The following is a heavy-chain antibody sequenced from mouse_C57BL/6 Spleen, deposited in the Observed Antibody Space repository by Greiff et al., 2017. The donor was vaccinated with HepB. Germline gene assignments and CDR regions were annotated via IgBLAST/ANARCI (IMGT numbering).Heavy chain of an antibody. CDR1: GYAFSSSW. CDR2: IYPGDGDT. J-gene: IGHJ2*01. V-gene: IGHV1-82*01. CDR3: ARDGTHYFDY. D-gene: IGHD4-1*01. Sequence: VQLQQSGPELVKPGASVKISCKASGYAFSSSWMNWVKQRPGKGLEWIGRIYPGDGDTNYNGKFKGKATLTADKSSSTAYMQLSSLTSEDSAVYFCARDGTHYFDYWGQGTTLTVSS.